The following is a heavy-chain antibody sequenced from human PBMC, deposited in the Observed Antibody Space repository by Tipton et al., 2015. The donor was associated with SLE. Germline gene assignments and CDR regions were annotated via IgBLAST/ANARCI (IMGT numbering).Heavy chain of an antibody. D-gene: IGHD4-17*01. V-gene: IGHV4-31*01. Sequence: TLSLTCTVSGHSISSGDYYWTWFRQLPGMGLVWIGFIYFSGLTSYNPSLNNTVSISVDTFKSQFYLKLTSETAADTAIYYCASVDDTVTSHFEYWGQGTLVTVSS. CDR1: GHSISSGDYY. CDR2: IYFSGLT. J-gene: IGHJ4*02. CDR3: ASVDDTVTSHFEY.